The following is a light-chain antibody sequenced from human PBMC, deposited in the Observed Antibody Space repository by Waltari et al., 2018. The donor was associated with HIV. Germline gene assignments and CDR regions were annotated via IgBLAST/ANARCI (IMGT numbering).Light chain of an antibody. CDR1: SVRSYY. V-gene: IGLV3-19*01. J-gene: IGLJ3*02. CDR2: GEN. CDR3: NSRDSSGHWF. Sequence: SSELAQDPAVSVALGQTVRLTCQGDSVRSYYASWYQQKPGQATVLVVYGENNRPSGIPDRFSGSTSGNTASLTIAGAQAEDEADYYCNSRDSSGHWFFGGGTKVTVL.